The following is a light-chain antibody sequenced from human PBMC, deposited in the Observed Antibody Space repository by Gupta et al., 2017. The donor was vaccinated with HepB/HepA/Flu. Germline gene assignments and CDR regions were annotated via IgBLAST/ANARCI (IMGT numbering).Light chain of an antibody. Sequence: DMQTTQSSSYLSAFVGARFRITCRASQGLRNDVGWYQQKPGKAPKRLIYAASSLQSGVPSRFSGSGFGTEFTFTISSLQPEDFATYYCQQHNSDPLTFGGGTKVEIK. CDR3: QQHNSDPLT. CDR2: AAS. V-gene: IGKV1-17*01. J-gene: IGKJ4*01. CDR1: QGLRND.